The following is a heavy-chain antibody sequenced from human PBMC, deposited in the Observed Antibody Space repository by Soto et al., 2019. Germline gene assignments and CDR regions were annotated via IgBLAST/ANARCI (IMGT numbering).Heavy chain of an antibody. D-gene: IGHD3-10*01. V-gene: IGHV3-30*18. CDR3: AKDLPRKEKPMDKIGFDN. J-gene: IGHJ4*02. Sequence: QVQLVESGGGVVQPGRSLRLSCEASGFTFTNYNMHWVRQAPGKGLEWVAIISYDENKKYYTDSVKGRFTISRDNSRNILYLQMNSLRSEDTALYYCAKDLPRKEKPMDKIGFDNWGQGTLVTVSS. CDR2: ISYDENKK. CDR1: GFTFTNYN.